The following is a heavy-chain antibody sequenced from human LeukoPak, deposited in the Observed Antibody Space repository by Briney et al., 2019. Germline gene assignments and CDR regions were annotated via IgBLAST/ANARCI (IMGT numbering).Heavy chain of an antibody. D-gene: IGHD3-9*01. CDR2: IYYSGST. J-gene: IGHJ4*02. V-gene: IGHV4-30-4*08. CDR1: GGSISSGDYY. Sequence: SQTLSLTCTVSGGSISSGDYYWSWIRQPPGKGLEWIGYIYYSGSTYYNPSLKSRVTISVDTSKNQFSLKLSSVTAADTAVYYCARGDYDILTGYYYFDYRGQGTLVTVSS. CDR3: ARGDYDILTGYYYFDY.